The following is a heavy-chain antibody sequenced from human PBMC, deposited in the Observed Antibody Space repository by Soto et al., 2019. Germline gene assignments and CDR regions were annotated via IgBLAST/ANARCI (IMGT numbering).Heavy chain of an antibody. J-gene: IGHJ4*02. CDR2: ISFDENQK. CDR1: GFTFSSYG. Sequence: QVQLVESGGGVVQPGRSLRLSCAASGFTFSSYGMHWVRQAPGKGLEWVAIISFDENQKYYADSVKARFTISRENSRNTMYLQMNSLRAEDTALYYCAKDRRDGEYNSVYDFWGQGTLVTVSS. CDR3: AKDRRDGEYNSVYDF. D-gene: IGHD4-17*01. V-gene: IGHV3-30*18.